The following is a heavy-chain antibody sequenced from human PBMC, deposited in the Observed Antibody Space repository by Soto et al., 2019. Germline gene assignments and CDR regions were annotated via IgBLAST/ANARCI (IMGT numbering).Heavy chain of an antibody. V-gene: IGHV1-3*01. D-gene: IGHD2-15*01. Sequence: QVQLVQSGAEVKKPGASVKISCQASGYTFTRYTMNWVRQAPGQRLEWMGWINPDNGNTKSSQKFQDRVIITRDTSASTAYMDLSSLRPEDTAVYYCARGIATGQLDPWGQGTLVTVSS. CDR2: INPDNGNT. CDR3: ARGIATGQLDP. CDR1: GYTFTRYT. J-gene: IGHJ5*02.